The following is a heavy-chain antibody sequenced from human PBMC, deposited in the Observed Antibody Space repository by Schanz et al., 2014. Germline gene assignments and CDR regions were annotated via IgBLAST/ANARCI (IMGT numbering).Heavy chain of an antibody. D-gene: IGHD3-10*01. CDR3: AKDQGSYGSGSYSYFDY. J-gene: IGHJ4*02. Sequence: EVQLVESGGGLVQPGGSLRLSCAASGFIFSSYAMSWVRQASGKGLQWVSAISGSGASTYYADSVKGRFTISRDNTKNAQYLQMKSLRAEDTAVDYCAKDQGSYGSGSYSYFDYWGQGTLVTVSA. CDR1: GFIFSSYA. V-gene: IGHV3-23*04. CDR2: ISGSGAST.